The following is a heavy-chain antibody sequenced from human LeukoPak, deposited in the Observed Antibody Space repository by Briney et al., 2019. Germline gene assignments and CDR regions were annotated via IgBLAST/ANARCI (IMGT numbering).Heavy chain of an antibody. CDR1: GGSISSGDYY. V-gene: IGHV4-30-4*01. D-gene: IGHD3-22*01. J-gene: IGHJ2*01. CDR2: IYYSGST. Sequence: SETLSLTCTVSGGSISSGDYYWSWIRQPPGKGLEWIGYIYYSGSTYYNLSLKSRVTISVDTSKNQFSLKLSSVTAADTAVYYCARDERVYYDSSGYYYPWYFDLWGRGTLVTVSS. CDR3: ARDERVYYDSSGYYYPWYFDL.